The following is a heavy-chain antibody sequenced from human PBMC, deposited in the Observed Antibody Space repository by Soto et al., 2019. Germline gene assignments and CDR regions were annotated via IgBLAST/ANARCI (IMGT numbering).Heavy chain of an antibody. J-gene: IGHJ6*02. CDR1: RDTFNKYA. CDR2: IIPIFSSR. D-gene: IGHD3-16*01. Sequence: QVQLVQSGAEVKKTGSSVKVSCKTSRDTFNKYAFNCVRQAPGQGLEWMGWIIPIFSSRNYAEKFQGRVTITADDSTSTAYMELRSLRLEDTAVYYCARGETYLGVWGQGITGTVSS. V-gene: IGHV1-69*01. CDR3: ARGETYLGV.